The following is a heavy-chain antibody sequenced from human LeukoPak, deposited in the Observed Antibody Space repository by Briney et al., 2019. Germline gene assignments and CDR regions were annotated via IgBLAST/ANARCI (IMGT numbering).Heavy chain of an antibody. Sequence: SETLSLTCTVSGGSISTSTYCWDWVRQPPGKGLEWIGSFCYSGSTYYNPSLKSRVAISVDTSKNQFSLKLSSVTAADTAVYYCAREVVVVVAAQNYGMDVWAKGPRSPSP. CDR3: AREVVVVVAAQNYGMDV. CDR1: GGSISTSTYC. V-gene: IGHV4-39*02. J-gene: IGHJ6*02. D-gene: IGHD2-15*01. CDR2: FCYSGST.